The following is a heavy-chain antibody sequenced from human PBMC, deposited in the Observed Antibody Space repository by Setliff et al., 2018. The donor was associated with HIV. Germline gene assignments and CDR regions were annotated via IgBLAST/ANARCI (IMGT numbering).Heavy chain of an antibody. CDR3: ARGIAAAEGYFDY. Sequence: SLSGYHWSWIRQSPEKGLEWIGEINHSGSTNYNPSLKSRVTMSVDTSKNQFSLKLSSVTAADTAVYYCARGIAAAEGYFDYWGQGTLVTVSS. CDR2: INHSGST. V-gene: IGHV4-34*13. CDR1: SLSGYH. D-gene: IGHD6-13*01. J-gene: IGHJ4*02.